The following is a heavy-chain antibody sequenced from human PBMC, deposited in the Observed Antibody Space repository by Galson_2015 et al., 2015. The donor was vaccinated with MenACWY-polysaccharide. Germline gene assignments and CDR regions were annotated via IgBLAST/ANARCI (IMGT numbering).Heavy chain of an antibody. D-gene: IGHD1-26*01. J-gene: IGHJ4*02. CDR3: ARDPSGSFSNYDY. V-gene: IGHV4-61*09. CDR2: IYTSGST. Sequence: TLSLTCTVSGGSITSGNYYWTWIRQPAGKGLEWIGHIYTSGSTKYNPSLKSRVTISVDTSKNQFSLKLSSVTAADTAVYYCARDPSGSFSNYDYWGQGTLVAVS. CDR1: GGSITSGNYY.